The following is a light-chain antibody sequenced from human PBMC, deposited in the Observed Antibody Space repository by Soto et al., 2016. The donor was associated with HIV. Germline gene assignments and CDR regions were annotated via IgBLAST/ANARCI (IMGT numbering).Light chain of an antibody. CDR3: QQFGNKPYT. CDR1: QDITTW. V-gene: IGKV1-5*03. CDR2: KAS. J-gene: IGKJ2*01. Sequence: DIQMTQSPSTLSASVGDRVTITSRASQDITTWLAWYQQKPGKPPNLLIYKASNLQNGVPSRFSGSGSGTEFTLSINSLQPDDFATYYCQQFGNKPYTFGQGTKLEIK.